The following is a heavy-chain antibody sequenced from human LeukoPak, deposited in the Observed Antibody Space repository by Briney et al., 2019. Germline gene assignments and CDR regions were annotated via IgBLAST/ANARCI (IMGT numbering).Heavy chain of an antibody. CDR3: ARTASIIGGSATRNFDY. V-gene: IGHV5-51*01. J-gene: IGHJ4*02. CDR2: IYPRDSDT. Sequence: GESLKISCKGSGYSFTSYWIAWVRQMPGKGLEWMGIIYPRDSDTRYSPFFQGQVTISADKSISTIYLQWSSLEASDTAMYYCARTASIIGGSATRNFDYWGQGTLVTVSS. D-gene: IGHD3-3*02. CDR1: GYSFTSYW.